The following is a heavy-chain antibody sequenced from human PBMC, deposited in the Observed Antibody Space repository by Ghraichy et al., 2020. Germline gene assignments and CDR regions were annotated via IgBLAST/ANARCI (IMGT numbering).Heavy chain of an antibody. D-gene: IGHD6-19*01. CDR1: GFSLSNARMG. CDR2: IFSNDEK. Sequence: SGPTLVKPTETLTLTCTVSGFSLSNARMGVSWIRQPPGKALEWFAHIFSNDEKSYSTSLKSRLTISKDTSKSQVVLTMTNMDPVDTATYYCARMRGTYSSGWQLGFDPWGQGTLVTVSS. V-gene: IGHV2-26*01. J-gene: IGHJ5*02. CDR3: ARMRGTYSSGWQLGFDP.